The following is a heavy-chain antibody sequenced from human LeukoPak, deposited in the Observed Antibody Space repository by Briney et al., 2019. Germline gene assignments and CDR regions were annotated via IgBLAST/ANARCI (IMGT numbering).Heavy chain of an antibody. CDR2: IYTSGST. V-gene: IGHV4-61*02. D-gene: IGHD6-13*01. CDR3: ARVGQQLVSYYYYMDV. CDR1: GGSISSGSYY. J-gene: IGHJ6*03. Sequence: PSETLSLTCTVSGGSISSGSYYWSWIRQPAGKGLEWIGRIYTSGSTNYNPSLKSRVTISVDTSKNQFSLKLSSVTAADTAVYYCARVGQQLVSYYYYMDVWGKGTTVTISS.